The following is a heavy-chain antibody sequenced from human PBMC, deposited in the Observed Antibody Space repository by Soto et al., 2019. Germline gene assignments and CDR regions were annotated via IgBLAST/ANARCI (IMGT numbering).Heavy chain of an antibody. D-gene: IGHD2-15*01. CDR1: GYSFTSYC. J-gene: IGHJ4*02. Sequence: ASVKVSCKASGYSFTSYCFSWVRQAPGQGLEWMGWISTYNGNTYYAQKFQGRVTMTTDTSTSTAYMELRSLRSDDTAVYYCARDQGRGCSGGRCFSAPLDYWGQGALVTVSS. CDR3: ARDQGRGCSGGRCFSAPLDY. CDR2: ISTYNGNT. V-gene: IGHV1-18*01.